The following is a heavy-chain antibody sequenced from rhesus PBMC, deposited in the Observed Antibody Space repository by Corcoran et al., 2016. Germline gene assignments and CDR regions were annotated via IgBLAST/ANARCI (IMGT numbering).Heavy chain of an antibody. CDR1: GASLSSNY. D-gene: IGHD3-9*01. Sequence: QVQLQESGPGLVKPSETLPLTCAVSGASLSSNYGSWLRQAPGKGLGWIGYINGGSGSTNYNPSLKSRVTISKDTSENQFSLKLNSVTAADTAVYYCVRVTRVFDFDYWGQGVLVTVSS. CDR3: VRVTRVFDFDY. V-gene: IGHV4S2*01. J-gene: IGHJ4*01. CDR2: INGGSGST.